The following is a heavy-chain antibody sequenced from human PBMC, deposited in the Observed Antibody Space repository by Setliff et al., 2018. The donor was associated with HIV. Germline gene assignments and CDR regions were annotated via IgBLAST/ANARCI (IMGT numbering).Heavy chain of an antibody. D-gene: IGHD3-10*01. CDR3: ARQPLYFGEPYYFDY. J-gene: IGHJ4*02. V-gene: IGHV4-39*01. CDR1: NVAISSNSYY. CDR2: ISQSGTT. Sequence: ETLSLTCAVYNVAISSNSYYWGWIRQPPGKGLEWIGSISQSGTTYYSPSLKNRATISVDTSRNRFSLKLGSVSASDTANYYCARQPLYFGEPYYFDYWGLGTLVTVSS.